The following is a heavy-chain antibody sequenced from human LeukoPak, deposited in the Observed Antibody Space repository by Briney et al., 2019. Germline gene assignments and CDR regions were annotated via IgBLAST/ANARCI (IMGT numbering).Heavy chain of an antibody. V-gene: IGHV3-23*01. D-gene: IGHD6-19*01. CDR2: IYEGGRI. Sequence: GGSLRLSCAAPGFTFSTYAMSWVRQAPGKGLEWVSVIYEGGRIYYGDSVEGRFTISRNNSKNTLYLQIYSLKTEDTVAYYCARGGVAGTEYYFDYWGQGTLVTVSS. CDR1: GFTFSTYA. J-gene: IGHJ4*02. CDR3: ARGGVAGTEYYFDY.